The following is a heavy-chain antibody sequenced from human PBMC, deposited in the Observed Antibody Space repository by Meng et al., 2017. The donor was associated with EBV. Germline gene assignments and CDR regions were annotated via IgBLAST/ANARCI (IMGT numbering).Heavy chain of an antibody. Sequence: QVRLVQSAAEVKKPGSSVKVSCKTSGGPFRYYAISWVRQAPGQGLEWLGGFLPRLGAPNYAQKFHGRVKITADESTSTHYMDLSSLRSEDTAIYYCASESGRGYTPDYWGQGTLATVSS. CDR2: FLPRLGAP. J-gene: IGHJ4*02. V-gene: IGHV1-69*01. CDR1: GGPFRYYA. D-gene: IGHD3-10*01. CDR3: ASESGRGYTPDY.